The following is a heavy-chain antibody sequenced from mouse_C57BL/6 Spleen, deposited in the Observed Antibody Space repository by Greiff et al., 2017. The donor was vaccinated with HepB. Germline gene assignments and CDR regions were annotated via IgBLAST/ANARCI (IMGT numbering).Heavy chain of an antibody. CDR2: ISSGGSYT. CDR3: ARQGDGYYAMDY. CDR1: GFTFSSYV. D-gene: IGHD2-3*01. Sequence: EVMLVESGGDLVKPGGSLKLSCAASGFTFSSYVMSWVRQTPDKRLEWVATISSGGSYTYYPDSVKGRFTISRDNAKNTLYLQMSSLKSEDTAMYYCARQGDGYYAMDYWGQGTSVTVSS. V-gene: IGHV5-6*01. J-gene: IGHJ4*01.